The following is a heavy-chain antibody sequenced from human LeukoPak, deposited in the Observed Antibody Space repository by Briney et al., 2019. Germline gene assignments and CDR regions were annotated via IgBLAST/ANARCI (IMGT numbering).Heavy chain of an antibody. CDR2: IWYVGSNK. Sequence: RGSLRLSCAASGFTFSSYGMHWVRQAPGKGLEWVAIIWYVGSNKYYADSVKGRFTISRDNSKNTLYLQMKSLRAKAMAVYYCAREFGKYYFDYWGQGTLVTVSS. V-gene: IGHV3-33*01. CDR3: AREFGKYYFDY. CDR1: GFTFSSYG. J-gene: IGHJ4*02. D-gene: IGHD3-16*01.